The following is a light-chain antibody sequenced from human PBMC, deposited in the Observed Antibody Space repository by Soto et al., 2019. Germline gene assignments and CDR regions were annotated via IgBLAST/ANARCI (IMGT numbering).Light chain of an antibody. CDR3: QQRSDWYT. J-gene: IGKJ2*01. Sequence: EIVLTQSPATLSLSPGERATLSCRASQSVSSNLVWYQQKRGQPPRLLIYDASNRATGIPARFSASGSGTDFTLTISSLEPEDFAVYFCQQRSDWYTFGQGTKVERK. CDR1: QSVSSN. CDR2: DAS. V-gene: IGKV3-11*01.